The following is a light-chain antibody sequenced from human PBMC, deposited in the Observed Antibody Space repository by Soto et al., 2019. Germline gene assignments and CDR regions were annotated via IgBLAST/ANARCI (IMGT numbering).Light chain of an antibody. J-gene: IGKJ4*01. V-gene: IGKV1-12*01. CDR1: QDITTW. CDR2: AAS. Sequence: DIQMAQSPSSVSAFVGDRLSVTCRASQDITTWLAWYQKKPGEAPRXXIYAASSLYSGVPTRFSGSGTGTEFTLTISHLKNEDSAIYYCQQVKGFTLTFGGGTKVDIK. CDR3: QQVKGFTLT.